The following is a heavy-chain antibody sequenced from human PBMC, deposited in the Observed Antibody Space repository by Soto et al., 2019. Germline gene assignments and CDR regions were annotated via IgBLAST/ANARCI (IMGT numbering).Heavy chain of an antibody. CDR3: ASAAVTGTAGLDF. D-gene: IGHD6-19*01. J-gene: IGHJ4*02. Sequence: AAVQVSCKASGYTFSGFYIHWVRQAPGQGLEWMGWINPNSGGTKSAEKFQGRVTMTRDTSISTAYIELSRLTSDDTAVYYCASAAVTGTAGLDFWGQGTQVTVSS. V-gene: IGHV1-2*02. CDR2: INPNSGGT. CDR1: GYTFSGFY.